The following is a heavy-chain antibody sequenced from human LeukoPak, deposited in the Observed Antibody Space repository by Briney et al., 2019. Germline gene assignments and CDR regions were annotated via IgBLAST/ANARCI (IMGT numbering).Heavy chain of an antibody. V-gene: IGHV3-30*02. CDR2: IRYDGSNK. Sequence: GGSLRLSCAASGFTFSSYGMHWLRQAPGKGLEGVAFIRYDGSNKYYADSVKGRFTISRDNSKNTLYLQMNSLRAEDTAVYYCAKDGRYCSSTSCPPYSSRSYYYMDVWGKGTTVTVSS. J-gene: IGHJ6*03. D-gene: IGHD2-2*01. CDR1: GFTFSSYG. CDR3: AKDGRYCSSTSCPPYSSRSYYYMDV.